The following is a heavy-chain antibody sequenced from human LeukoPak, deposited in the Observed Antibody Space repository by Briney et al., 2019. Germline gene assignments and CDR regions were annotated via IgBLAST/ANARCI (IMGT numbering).Heavy chain of an antibody. CDR3: ARQEAGSYGYFDY. J-gene: IGHJ4*02. CDR1: GYSFSSNW. CDR2: IYPGDSDT. V-gene: IGHV5-51*01. Sequence: GESLKISCKGSGYSFSSNWVGWVRQMPGKGLEWMGIIYPGDSDTRISPSFQGQVTISADRSISTAYLQWSSLKASDTAMYFCARQEAGSYGYFDYWGQGTLVTVSS. D-gene: IGHD5-18*01.